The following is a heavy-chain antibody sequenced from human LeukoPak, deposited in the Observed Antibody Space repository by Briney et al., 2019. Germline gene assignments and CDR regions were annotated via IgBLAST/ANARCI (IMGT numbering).Heavy chain of an antibody. D-gene: IGHD1-1*01. CDR1: GYTFTSYD. CDR3: ARLPRTTYYFIDY. CDR2: MNPNSGNT. V-gene: IGHV1-8*01. Sequence: ASVKVSCKASGYTFTSYDINWVRQATGQGLEWMGWMNPNSGNTGYAQKFQGRVTMTRNTSISTAYMELSSLRSEDTAVYYCARLPRTTYYFIDYWGQGTLVTVSS. J-gene: IGHJ4*02.